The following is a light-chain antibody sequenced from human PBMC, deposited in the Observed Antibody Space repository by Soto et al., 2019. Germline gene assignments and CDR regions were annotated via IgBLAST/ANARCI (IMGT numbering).Light chain of an antibody. Sequence: EIVLTQSPGTLSLSPGEGATVSCRVSQSINSKSLVWYQRKFGQAPRLLIYNTSSRATGIPDRFSGSGSGTDFTLSISRLEPEDFAVYHCQPYGGSFIFGPGTKVDFK. V-gene: IGKV3-20*01. CDR2: NTS. CDR1: QSINSKS. J-gene: IGKJ3*01. CDR3: QPYGGSFI.